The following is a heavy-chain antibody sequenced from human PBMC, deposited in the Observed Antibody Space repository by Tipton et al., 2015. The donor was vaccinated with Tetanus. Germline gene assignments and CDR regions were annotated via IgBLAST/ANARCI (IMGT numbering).Heavy chain of an antibody. CDR1: GFPLSLRG. V-gene: IGHV3-33*01. D-gene: IGHD1-1*01. CDR2: IWSNGFNQ. Sequence: QLVQSVGGVVQPGTSLRLSCAASGFPLSLRGIHWVRQAPGKGLEWVAVIWSNGFNQNYADSVKGRFTVSRDDSKNTLYLQMNSLRAEDTGLYYCARDGASAWTDIDYWGQGTLVTVSS. CDR3: ARDGASAWTDIDY. J-gene: IGHJ4*02.